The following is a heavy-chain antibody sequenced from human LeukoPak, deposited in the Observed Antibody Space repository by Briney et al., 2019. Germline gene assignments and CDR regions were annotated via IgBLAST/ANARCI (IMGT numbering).Heavy chain of an antibody. J-gene: IGHJ4*02. Sequence: PGGSLRLSCAASGFTFSSYSMNWVRQAPGKGLEWVSSISGSGATTNYADSVRGRFTISRDNSGDTLHLQMNSLRVEDTAVYYCAKDRAGYNVKGSGYWGQGTLVTVSS. CDR2: ISGSGATT. CDR1: GFTFSSYS. V-gene: IGHV3-23*01. D-gene: IGHD5-24*01. CDR3: AKDRAGYNVKGSGY.